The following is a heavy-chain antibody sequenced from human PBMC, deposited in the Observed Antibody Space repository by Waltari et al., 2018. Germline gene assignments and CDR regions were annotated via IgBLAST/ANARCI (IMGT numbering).Heavy chain of an antibody. D-gene: IGHD6-13*01. Sequence: EVQLLESGGGLVQPGGSLRLSCAASGFTFSSYAMSWVRQAPGKGLEWVSVIYSGGSTYYADSVKGRFTISRDNSKNTLYLQMNSLRAEDTAVYYCAKAAAGTPKYYYYYYMDVWGKGTTVTVSS. CDR1: GFTFSSYA. J-gene: IGHJ6*03. V-gene: IGHV3-23*03. CDR2: IYSGGST. CDR3: AKAAAGTPKYYYYYYMDV.